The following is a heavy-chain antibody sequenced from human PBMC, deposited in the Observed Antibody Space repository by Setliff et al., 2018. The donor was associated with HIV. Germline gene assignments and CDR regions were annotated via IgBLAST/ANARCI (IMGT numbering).Heavy chain of an antibody. D-gene: IGHD6-13*01. CDR3: ARGLTAPAAAGS. CDR2: IYYRGAT. J-gene: IGHJ5*02. V-gene: IGHV4-39*07. Sequence: SETLSLTCTVSGGSISNSDFYWGWIRQSPGKGLEWIGSIYYRGATYYNPTLQSRVTISADTSKNQFYLKLTSVTAADTAIYYCARGLTAPAAAGSWGQGMLVTVSS. CDR1: GGSISNSDFY.